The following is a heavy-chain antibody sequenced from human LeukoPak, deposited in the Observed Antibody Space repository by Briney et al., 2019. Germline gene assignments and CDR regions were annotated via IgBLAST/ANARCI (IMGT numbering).Heavy chain of an antibody. CDR2: INTDGSNT. CDR1: GFNFGSYV. J-gene: IGHJ3*02. V-gene: IGHV3-23*05. Sequence: GGSLRLSCAASGFNFGSYVMNWVRQAPGKGLEYLSTINTDGSNTWYADSVKGRFTVSRDNSRSTVFLHMNNLRHEDTATYYCAKRVNGAFDIWGQGTMVSVSS. CDR3: AKRVNGAFDI.